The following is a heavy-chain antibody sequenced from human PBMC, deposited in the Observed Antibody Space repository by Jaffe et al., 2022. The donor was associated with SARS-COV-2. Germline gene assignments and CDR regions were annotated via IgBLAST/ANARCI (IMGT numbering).Heavy chain of an antibody. V-gene: IGHV3-7*03. CDR3: ARTIAGNDSL. CDR2: IKEDGSQK. CDR1: GFTFSVYW. Sequence: EVQLVESGGGLVQPGGSLRLSCAASGFTFSVYWMHWVRQAPGKGLEWVANIKEDGSQKYYVDSVMGRFTISRDNARSSLYLQMNSLRAEDTAVYYCARTIAGNDSLWGQGTLVTVSS. J-gene: IGHJ4*02. D-gene: IGHD5-12*01.